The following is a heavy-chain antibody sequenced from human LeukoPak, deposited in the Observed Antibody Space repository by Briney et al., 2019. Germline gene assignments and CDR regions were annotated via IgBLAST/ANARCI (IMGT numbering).Heavy chain of an antibody. CDR2: IYNSGGT. CDR1: GDSISSSSYY. Sequence: PSQTLSLTCTVSGDSISSSSYYWIWIRQPAGKQLEWIGRIYNSGGTNYNPSLKSRVTISVDTSKNQFSLKLSSVTAADTAVYYCARPSIVGATGGFDYWGQGTLVTVSS. CDR3: ARPSIVGATGGFDY. J-gene: IGHJ4*02. D-gene: IGHD1-26*01. V-gene: IGHV4-61*02.